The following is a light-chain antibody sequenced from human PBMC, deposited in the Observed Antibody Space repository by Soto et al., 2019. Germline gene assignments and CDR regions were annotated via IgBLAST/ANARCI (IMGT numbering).Light chain of an antibody. Sequence: EIVLTQSPGTLSLSPGERATLSCRASQSVGSSYLAWYQQKPGQAPRLLIYGASSRATGIPDGFSGSGSGTDFTLTISRLEPEDFAVYYCQQYGSSPWTFGQGTKVEIK. CDR2: GAS. CDR1: QSVGSSY. J-gene: IGKJ1*01. CDR3: QQYGSSPWT. V-gene: IGKV3-20*01.